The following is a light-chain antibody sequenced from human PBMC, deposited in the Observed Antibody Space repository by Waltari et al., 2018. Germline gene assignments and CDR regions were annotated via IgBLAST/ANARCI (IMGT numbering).Light chain of an antibody. Sequence: QSVLTQPPSASGTPGKSVTHSCSGGAPNIGGNLVNWYQQLPGKAPKLLIYRSDLRPSGVPDRFSGSKSGTSASLAISGLQSEDEADYFCASWDDSLNGHWVFGGGTKVTVL. CDR3: ASWDDSLNGHWV. CDR2: RSD. CDR1: APNIGGNL. J-gene: IGLJ3*02. V-gene: IGLV1-44*01.